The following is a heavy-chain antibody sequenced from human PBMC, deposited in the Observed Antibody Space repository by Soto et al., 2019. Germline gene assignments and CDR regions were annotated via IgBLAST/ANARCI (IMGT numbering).Heavy chain of an antibody. V-gene: IGHV3-9*01. Sequence: EVQLVESGGGLVQPGRSLRLSCAASGFAFDDYAMHWVRQTPGKGMEWVSGMSWNPISIGYAGSVKGRFTISRDKAKKSLYLQMGSLRIEDTALYYCVKGQIRGNRGWGRECDYWGQGVLVTVSS. J-gene: IGHJ4*02. CDR3: VKGQIRGNRGWGRECDY. CDR1: GFAFDDYA. D-gene: IGHD3-16*01. CDR2: MSWNPISI.